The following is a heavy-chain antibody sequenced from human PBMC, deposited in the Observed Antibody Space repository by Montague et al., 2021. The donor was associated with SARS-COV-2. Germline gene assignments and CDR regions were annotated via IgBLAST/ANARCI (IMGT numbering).Heavy chain of an antibody. D-gene: IGHD3-22*01. J-gene: IGHJ5*02. CDR2: INHSGST. CDR3: ARGPRITMIVVVITDIWFDP. Sequence: SETLSLTCAVYGGSVSDYYWSWIRQPPGKGLEWIGEINHSGSTNYNPSLKSRVITSVDTSKNQFSLKLTSVTAADTAVYYCARGPRITMIVVVITDIWFDPWGQGTLVTVSS. CDR1: GGSVSDYY. V-gene: IGHV4-34*01.